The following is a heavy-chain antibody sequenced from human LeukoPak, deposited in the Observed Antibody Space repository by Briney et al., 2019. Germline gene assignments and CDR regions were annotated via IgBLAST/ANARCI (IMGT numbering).Heavy chain of an antibody. D-gene: IGHD3-22*01. J-gene: IGHJ4*02. CDR2: IYYSGST. V-gene: IGHV4-39*02. CDR1: GGSISSSDYY. CDR3: ARNWDDSNGYGFDY. Sequence: SETLSLTCSVSGGSISSSDYYWGWIRQPPGKGPEWIATIYYSGSTYYNPSLKSRVTISVDTSKNHFSLRLSSVTAADTAVYYCARNWDDSNGYGFDYWGQGTLVTVSS.